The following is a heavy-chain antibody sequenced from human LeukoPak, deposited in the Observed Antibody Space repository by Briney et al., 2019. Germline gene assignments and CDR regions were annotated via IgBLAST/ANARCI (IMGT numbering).Heavy chain of an antibody. CDR3: ARVANYDGSGYYSALDV. J-gene: IGHJ3*01. CDR2: IYTSGST. D-gene: IGHD3-22*01. V-gene: IGHV4-4*07. CDR1: GGSISDYY. Sequence: PSETLSLTCTVSGGSISDYYWSWIRQPAGKGLEWIGRIYTSGSTNYNPSLKSRVTISVDKSKNQFSLKLNSVTAADTAVYYCARVANYDGSGYYSALDVWGLGTMVTVPS.